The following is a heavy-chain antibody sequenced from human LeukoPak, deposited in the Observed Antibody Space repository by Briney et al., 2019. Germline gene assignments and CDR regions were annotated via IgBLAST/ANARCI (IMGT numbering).Heavy chain of an antibody. Sequence: GGSLRLSCAASGFTFSAYSMNWVRQAPGKGLEWVSSIGSSGTYIYYGDSTKGRFTISRDNAKNSLFLQMDSLSVEDTAVYYCARMQLLGLGNYYYYYMDVWGKGTTVTVSS. V-gene: IGHV3-21*01. CDR1: GFTFSAYS. CDR3: ARMQLLGLGNYYYYYMDV. CDR2: IGSSGTYI. J-gene: IGHJ6*03. D-gene: IGHD3/OR15-3a*01.